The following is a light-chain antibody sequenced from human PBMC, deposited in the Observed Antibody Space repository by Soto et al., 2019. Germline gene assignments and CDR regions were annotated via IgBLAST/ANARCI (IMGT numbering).Light chain of an antibody. V-gene: IGKV3D-15*01. J-gene: IGKJ1*01. CDR3: HQRKSWPRT. Sequence: EVVMTQSPATLSVSPWERATLSCRASHSVTTNMAWYQQKPGQTPRLLIYSVSSRATGIPARFSGSGSGTDFTLTISSLEPEDFAVYYCHQRKSWPRTFGQGSNV. CDR2: SVS. CDR1: HSVTTN.